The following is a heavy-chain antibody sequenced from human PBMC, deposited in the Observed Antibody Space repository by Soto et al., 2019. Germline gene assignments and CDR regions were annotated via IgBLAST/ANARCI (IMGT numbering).Heavy chain of an antibody. Sequence: GASVKVSCKASGYTFNSYGISWVRQAPGQGLEWMGWISAYNGNTNYAQKLQGRVTMTTDTSTSTAYMELRSLRSDDTAVYYCARDKGAYCGGDCYSTWFDPWGQGTLVTV. V-gene: IGHV1-18*01. CDR1: GYTFNSYG. CDR2: ISAYNGNT. CDR3: ARDKGAYCGGDCYSTWFDP. J-gene: IGHJ5*02. D-gene: IGHD2-21*02.